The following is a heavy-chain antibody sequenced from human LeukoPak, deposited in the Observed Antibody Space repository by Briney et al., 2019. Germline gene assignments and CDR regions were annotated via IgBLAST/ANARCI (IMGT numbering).Heavy chain of an antibody. CDR2: IYYSGST. D-gene: IGHD6-19*01. CDR3: ARTVYSSGWPFDY. J-gene: IGHJ4*02. CDR1: GGSISSYY. Sequence: SQTLSLTCTVSGGSISSYYWSWIRQPPGKGLEWIGYIYYSGSTNYNPSLKSRVTISVDTSKNQFSLKLSSVTAADTAVYYCARTVYSSGWPFDYWGQGTLVTVSS. V-gene: IGHV4-59*01.